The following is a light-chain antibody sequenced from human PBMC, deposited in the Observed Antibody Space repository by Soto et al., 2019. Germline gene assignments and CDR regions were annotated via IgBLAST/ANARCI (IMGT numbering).Light chain of an antibody. J-gene: IGLJ2*01. CDR3: QSYASSLSGVI. CDR1: SPNIGAGYD. Sequence: QSVLTQPPSVSGAPGRRVIISCTGSSPNIGAGYDVHWYQQLPGTAPKLLIYGNNNRPSGVPDRFSGARSGTSAYLAITGLQADDEADYYCQSYASSLSGVIFGGGTKLTVL. CDR2: GNN. V-gene: IGLV1-40*01.